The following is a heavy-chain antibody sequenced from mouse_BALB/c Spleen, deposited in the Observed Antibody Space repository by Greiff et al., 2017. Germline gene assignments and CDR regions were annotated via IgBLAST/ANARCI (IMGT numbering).Heavy chain of an antibody. Sequence: VQLQQSGTVLARPGASVKMSCKASGYSFTSYWMHWVKQRPGQGLEWIGAIYPGNSDTSYNQKFKGKAKLTAVTSASTAYMELSSLTNEDSAVYYCTRYYGSSYEYAMDYWGQGTSATVSS. D-gene: IGHD1-1*01. V-gene: IGHV1-5*01. CDR2: IYPGNSDT. J-gene: IGHJ4*01. CDR1: GYSFTSYW. CDR3: TRYYGSSYEYAMDY.